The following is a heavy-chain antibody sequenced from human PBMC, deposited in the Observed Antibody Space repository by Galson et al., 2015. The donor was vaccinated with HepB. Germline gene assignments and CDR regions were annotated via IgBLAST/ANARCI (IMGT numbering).Heavy chain of an antibody. CDR2: IQSKTDGGTT. Sequence: SLRLSCAASGFTFSNAWMSWVRQAPGKGLEWVGRIQSKTDGGTTDYAAPVKGRFTISRDDSKNTLYLQMNSLKTEDTAVYYCTTIGPDYDYVWGSYEAYYYYYYGMDVWCQGTTVTVSS. J-gene: IGHJ6*02. CDR3: TTIGPDYDYVWGSYEAYYYYYYGMDV. CDR1: GFTFSNAW. D-gene: IGHD3-16*01. V-gene: IGHV3-15*01.